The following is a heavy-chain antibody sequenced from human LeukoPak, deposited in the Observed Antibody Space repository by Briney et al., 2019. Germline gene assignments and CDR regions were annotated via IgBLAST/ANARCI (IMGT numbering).Heavy chain of an antibody. Sequence: PGGSLRLSCAASGFTFSSCWLSWVRQAPGMGLEWVASIKQDGSEKYYVDSVKGRFTISRDNAKNSLYLQMNSLRAEDTAVYYCARESHSSGWYLDYRGQGTLVTVSS. CDR2: IKQDGSEK. V-gene: IGHV3-7*03. D-gene: IGHD6-19*01. CDR1: GFTFSSCW. CDR3: ARESHSSGWYLDY. J-gene: IGHJ4*02.